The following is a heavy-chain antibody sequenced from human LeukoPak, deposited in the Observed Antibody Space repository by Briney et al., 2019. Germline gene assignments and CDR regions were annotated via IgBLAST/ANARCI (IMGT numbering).Heavy chain of an antibody. J-gene: IGHJ4*02. Sequence: GGSLRLSCAASGFTFSSCEVNWVRQAPGKGLEWVSYISSSGSTIYYADSVKGRFTISRDNAKNSLYLQMNSLRAEDTAVYYCVQESSSLLRSYFDYWGQGTLVTVSS. CDR3: VQESSSLLRSYFDY. CDR2: ISSSGSTI. V-gene: IGHV3-48*03. CDR1: GFTFSSCE. D-gene: IGHD2-15*01.